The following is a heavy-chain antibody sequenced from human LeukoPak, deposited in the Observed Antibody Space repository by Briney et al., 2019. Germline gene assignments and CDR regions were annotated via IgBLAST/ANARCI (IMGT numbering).Heavy chain of an antibody. V-gene: IGHV4-34*01. D-gene: IGHD2-2*01. J-gene: IGHJ6*04. CDR3: ARVPRVVVVPAARRYVTTEDV. CDR1: GGSFSGYY. Sequence: SETLSLTCAVYGGSFSGYYWSWIRQPPGKALEWIGEINHSGSTNYNPSLKSRVTISVDTSKNQFSLKLSSVTAADTAVYYCARVPRVVVVPAARRYVTTEDVWGKGTTVTVSS. CDR2: INHSGST.